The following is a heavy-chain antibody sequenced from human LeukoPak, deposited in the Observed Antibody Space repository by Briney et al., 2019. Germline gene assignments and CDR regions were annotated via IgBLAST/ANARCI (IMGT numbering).Heavy chain of an antibody. J-gene: IGHJ3*02. V-gene: IGHV3-23*01. Sequence: GGSLRFSCAASGFTFSSYPMTWVRQAPGKGLEWVSSISGRSERIFYVDSVKGRFIISRDNSKNTLYLRMNSLRAEDTAIYYCAKYVLVTGADTFDIWGQGTMVIVSS. CDR2: ISGRSERI. CDR1: GFTFSSYP. D-gene: IGHD2-8*02. CDR3: AKYVLVTGADTFDI.